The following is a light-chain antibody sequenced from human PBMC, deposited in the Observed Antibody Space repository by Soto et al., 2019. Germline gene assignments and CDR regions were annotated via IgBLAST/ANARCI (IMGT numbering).Light chain of an antibody. V-gene: IGKV3-15*01. Sequence: EIVMTQSPATLSVSPGERATLSCRASQSVSSNLAWYQQKPGQVPRLLIYGASTRATSIPARFSGSGSETEFTLTISSLQSEDFAVYSCQQYNYWPQTFGQGTKVEIK. CDR1: QSVSSN. CDR2: GAS. J-gene: IGKJ1*01. CDR3: QQYNYWPQT.